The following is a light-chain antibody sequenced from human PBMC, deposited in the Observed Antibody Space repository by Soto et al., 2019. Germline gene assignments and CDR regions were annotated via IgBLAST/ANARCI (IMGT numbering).Light chain of an antibody. J-gene: IGKJ2*01. Sequence: EIVLTQSPGTLSLSPGERATLSCRASQSVSSSYLAWYQQKPGQAPRLLIYGASARATGIPDRFSGSGSGTAFTLTISRLEPEDSAVYYCQQYGSSALYTFGQGTKLETK. V-gene: IGKV3-20*01. CDR2: GAS. CDR1: QSVSSSY. CDR3: QQYGSSALYT.